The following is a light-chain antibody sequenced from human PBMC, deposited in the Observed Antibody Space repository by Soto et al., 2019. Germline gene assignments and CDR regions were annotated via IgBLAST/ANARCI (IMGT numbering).Light chain of an antibody. V-gene: IGLV2-8*01. CDR3: TSYAGSDNVI. CDR2: EVF. CDR1: SSDVGGHNY. J-gene: IGLJ2*01. Sequence: QSALTQPPSASGSPGQSVTISCTGTSSDVGGHNYVSWYQQHPGKAPKLLIYEVFQRPSGVPDRFSGSKSGNTASLTVSGLQAEDEADYYCTSYAGSDNVIFGGGTKLTVL.